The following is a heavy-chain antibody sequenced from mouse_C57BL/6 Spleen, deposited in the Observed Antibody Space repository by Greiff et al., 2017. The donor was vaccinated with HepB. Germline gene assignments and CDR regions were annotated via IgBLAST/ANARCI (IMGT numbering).Heavy chain of an antibody. D-gene: IGHD2-4*01. CDR3: TRAYDYDVHYAMDY. V-gene: IGHV14-4*01. CDR1: GFNIKDDY. Sequence: EVQLVESGAELVRPGASVKLSCTASGFNIKDDYMHWVKQRPEQGLEWIGWIDPENGDTEYASKFQGKATITADTSSNTAYLQLSSLTSEDTAVYYCTRAYDYDVHYAMDYWGQGTSVTVSS. J-gene: IGHJ4*01. CDR2: IDPENGDT.